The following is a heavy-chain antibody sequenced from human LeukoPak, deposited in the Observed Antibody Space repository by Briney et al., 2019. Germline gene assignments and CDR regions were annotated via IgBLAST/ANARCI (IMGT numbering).Heavy chain of an antibody. V-gene: IGHV1-2*02. CDR2: INPNSGVT. CDR1: GYIFIDYY. J-gene: IGHJ5*01. D-gene: IGHD2-21*02. CDR3: ARKAFCGGDCDSVWFDS. Sequence: ASVKVSCKASGYIFIDYYIYWVRQAPGQGLEWMGWINPNSGVTKYAQKFQGRVTMTRDTPISTAYMELSRLRSDDTAMYYCARKAFCGGDCDSVWFDSWGQGTLVIVSS.